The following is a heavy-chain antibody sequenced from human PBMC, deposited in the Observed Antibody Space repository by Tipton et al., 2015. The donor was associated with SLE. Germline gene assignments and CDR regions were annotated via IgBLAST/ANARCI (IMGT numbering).Heavy chain of an antibody. Sequence: TLSLTCTVSGGSISSYYWSWIRQPPGKGLEWIGYNYYSGSTNYNPSLKSRVTISVDTSKNQFSLKLSSVTAADTAVYYCRLITITSLFDYWGQGTLVTVSS. J-gene: IGHJ4*02. CDR3: RLITITSLFDY. D-gene: IGHD3-16*01. V-gene: IGHV4-59*12. CDR2: NYYSGST. CDR1: GGSISSYY.